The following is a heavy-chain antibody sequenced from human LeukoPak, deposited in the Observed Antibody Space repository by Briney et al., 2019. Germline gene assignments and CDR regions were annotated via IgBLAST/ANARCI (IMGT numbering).Heavy chain of an antibody. Sequence: PGGSLRLSCEFSGIIFSTYAMNWVRQAPGKGLEWISYISGSSSGSTSITQYADSVKGRFTISRDNAKNLLHLQMDSLSAEDTAVYYCARDFWSGYYTEDWGQGALVIVSS. CDR1: GIIFSTYA. V-gene: IGHV3-48*04. CDR3: ARDFWSGYYTED. J-gene: IGHJ4*02. CDR2: ISGSSSGSTSIT. D-gene: IGHD3-3*01.